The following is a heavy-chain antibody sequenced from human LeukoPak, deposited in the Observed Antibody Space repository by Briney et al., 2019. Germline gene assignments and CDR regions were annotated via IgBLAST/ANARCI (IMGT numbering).Heavy chain of an antibody. Sequence: GSSVKVSSTASVYTVTTYGISWVREAPGQGGEGMGGISVSNGNTNYAQTLQGRVTMTTDTSTSTAYMELRSLRSDDTAVYYCAGSGPALGYGSGWYIDHWGQGPLVTVSS. V-gene: IGHV1-18*01. CDR3: AGSGPALGYGSGWYIDH. CDR2: ISVSNGNT. J-gene: IGHJ5*02. CDR1: VYTVTTYG. D-gene: IGHD6-19*01.